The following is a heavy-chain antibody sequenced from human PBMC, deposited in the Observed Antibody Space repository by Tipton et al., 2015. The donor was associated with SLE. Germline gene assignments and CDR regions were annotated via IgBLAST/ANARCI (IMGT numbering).Heavy chain of an antibody. CDR2: IRSKTYGGAP. V-gene: IGHV3-49*04. Sequence: SLRLSCTASGFTFGDYSITWVRQAPGKGLEGIAFIRSKTYGGAPEYAASVKGRFTISRDDSKNIAYLQMDSLKTEDTAVYYCARQAGDMYYSEESGYQMAYYYDFWGQGTLVIVSS. D-gene: IGHD3-22*01. J-gene: IGHJ4*02. CDR3: ARQAGDMYYSEESGYQMAYYYDF. CDR1: GFTFGDYS.